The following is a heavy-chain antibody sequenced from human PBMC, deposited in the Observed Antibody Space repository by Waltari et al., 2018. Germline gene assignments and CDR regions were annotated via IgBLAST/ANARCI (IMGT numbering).Heavy chain of an antibody. CDR1: GGSISSSSYY. CDR3: ARSRLGDDAFDI. D-gene: IGHD3-16*01. CDR2: IYYSGST. Sequence: QLQLQESGPGLVKPSETLSLTCTVSGGSISSSSYYWGWIRQPPGKGLEWIGSIYYSGSTYDNPSLKSRVTISVDTSKNQFSLKLSSVTAADTAVYYCARSRLGDDAFDIWGQGTMVTVSS. J-gene: IGHJ3*02. V-gene: IGHV4-39*01.